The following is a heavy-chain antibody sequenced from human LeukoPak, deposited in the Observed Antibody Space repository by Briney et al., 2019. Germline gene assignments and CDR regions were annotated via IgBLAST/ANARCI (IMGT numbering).Heavy chain of an antibody. CDR1: GFTFSTFA. V-gene: IGHV3-23*01. D-gene: IGHD7-27*01. CDR2: IGHTET. CDR3: AKDGQAFNSNWDYFDS. Sequence: GGSLRLSCGASGFTFSTFAMSWVRQAPGKGLEWVSSIGHTETYYADSVKGRFTISRDNSKNTIYLHMNNLRAEDTARYYCAKDGQAFNSNWDYFDSWGQGTLVTVSS. J-gene: IGHJ4*02.